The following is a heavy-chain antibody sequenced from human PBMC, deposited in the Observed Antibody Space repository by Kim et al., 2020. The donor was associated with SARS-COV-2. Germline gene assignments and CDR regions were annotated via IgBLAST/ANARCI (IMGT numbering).Heavy chain of an antibody. J-gene: IGHJ3*02. D-gene: IGHD3-22*01. Sequence: RVTISVDTSKNQFSLKLSSVTAADTAVYYCARGQYYYDSSGYYYIDAFDIWGQGTMVTVSS. CDR3: ARGQYYYDSSGYYYIDAFDI. V-gene: IGHV4-59*09.